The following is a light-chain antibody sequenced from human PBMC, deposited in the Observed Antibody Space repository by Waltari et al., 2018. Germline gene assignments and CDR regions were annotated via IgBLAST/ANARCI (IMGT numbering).Light chain of an antibody. Sequence: QAALTQPRSVSGSPGQSVTISCTGTTSDIGGYNSVSWYHQHPGTAPKLMIYEVSKRPSCVSARFSGSKSGNTASLTISGLQAEDEADYYCSSYAGSNTFVLFGGGTRLTVL. V-gene: IGLV2-11*01. J-gene: IGLJ2*01. CDR1: TSDIGGYNS. CDR2: EVS. CDR3: SSYAGSNTFVL.